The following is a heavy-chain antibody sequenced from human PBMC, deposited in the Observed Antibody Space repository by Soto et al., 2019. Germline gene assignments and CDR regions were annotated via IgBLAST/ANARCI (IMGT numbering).Heavy chain of an antibody. Sequence: SETLSLTCTVSGGSVSSGSYHWSWIRQPPGKGLEWIGQSGSTNYNPSLKSRITISVDTSKNQFSLNLNSVTAADTAIYYCAVYIPGAGGDGYWGQGTLVTVSS. V-gene: IGHV4-61*01. CDR2: SGST. J-gene: IGHJ4*02. D-gene: IGHD6-19*01. CDR3: AVYIPGAGGDGY. CDR1: GGSVSSGSYH.